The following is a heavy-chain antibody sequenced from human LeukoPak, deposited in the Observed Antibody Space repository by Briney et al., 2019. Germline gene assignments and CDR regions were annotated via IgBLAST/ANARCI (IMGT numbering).Heavy chain of an antibody. V-gene: IGHV1-2*02. CDR1: GYTFTGYY. J-gene: IGHJ4*02. CDR3: AGDLDIVATILDY. Sequence: GASVKVSCKASGYTFTGYYMHWVRQAPGQGLEWMGWINPNSGGTNYAQKFQGRVTMTRDTSISTAYMELSRLRSDDTAVYYCAGDLDIVATILDYWGQGTLVTVSS. CDR2: INPNSGGT. D-gene: IGHD5-12*01.